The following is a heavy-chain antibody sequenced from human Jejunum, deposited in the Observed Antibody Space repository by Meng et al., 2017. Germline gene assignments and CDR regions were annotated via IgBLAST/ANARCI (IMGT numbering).Heavy chain of an antibody. Sequence: QLRLQGAWPGLVKTSETLSLTCTVSVCSISSSSYYWGWIRQPPGKGLEWIGSIYYSGSTYYNPSLKSRVSISVDTSKNQFSLKLSSVTAADTALYYCARDPTSVVPVAIRNWFDPWGQGTLVTVSS. CDR1: VCSISSSSYY. CDR2: IYYSGST. D-gene: IGHD2-2*01. V-gene: IGHV4-39*07. CDR3: ARDPTSVVPVAIRNWFDP. J-gene: IGHJ5*02.